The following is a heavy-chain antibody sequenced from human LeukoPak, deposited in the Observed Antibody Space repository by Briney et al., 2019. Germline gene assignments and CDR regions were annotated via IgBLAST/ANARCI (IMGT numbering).Heavy chain of an antibody. CDR1: GFTFSSSA. J-gene: IGHJ6*03. CDR3: AAPYGSGSYGYYMDV. V-gene: IGHV3-23*01. Sequence: GGSLRLSCAASGFTFSSSAMSWVRQAPGKGLEWASTISGNRGNTYYADSVKGRFTISRDNAENSLYLQMNSLRAEDTAVYYCAAPYGSGSYGYYMDVWGKGTTVTISS. D-gene: IGHD3-10*01. CDR2: ISGNRGNT.